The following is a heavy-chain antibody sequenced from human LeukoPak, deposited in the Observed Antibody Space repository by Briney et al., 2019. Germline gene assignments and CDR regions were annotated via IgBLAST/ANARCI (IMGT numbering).Heavy chain of an antibody. CDR3: ARSFVYYDSLDY. D-gene: IGHD3-22*01. V-gene: IGHV3-7*01. CDR2: IKQDGSEK. J-gene: IGHJ4*02. CDR1: GFTLSSYW. Sequence: PGGSLRLSCAASGFTLSSYWMSWVRQAPGKGLEWVANIKQDGSEKYYVDSVKGRFTISRDNAKNSLYLQMNSLRAEDTAVYYRARSFVYYDSLDYWGQGTLVTVSS.